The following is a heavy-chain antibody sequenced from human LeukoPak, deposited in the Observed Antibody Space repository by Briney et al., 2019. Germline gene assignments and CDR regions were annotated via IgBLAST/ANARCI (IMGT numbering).Heavy chain of an antibody. V-gene: IGHV1-69*05. CDR3: ASRDGNTLDY. CDR2: IIPIFGTA. D-gene: IGHD5-24*01. CDR1: GGTFSSYA. Sequence: SVKVSCKASGGTFSSYAISWVRQAPGQGLEWMGGIIPIFGTANYAQKFQGRVTITTDESTSTAYMELSSLRSDDTAVYYCASRDGNTLDYWGQGTLVTVSS. J-gene: IGHJ4*02.